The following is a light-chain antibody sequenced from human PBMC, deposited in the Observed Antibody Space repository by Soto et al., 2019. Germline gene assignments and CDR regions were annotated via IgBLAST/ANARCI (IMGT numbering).Light chain of an antibody. CDR3: QKYNSAPVFT. Sequence: DIQMTQSPSSLSASVGDRVTITCRASQGISNYLAWYQQKPGKVPKLLIYAASTLQSGVPSRFSGSGSGTEFTLTISSLQPEDVVTYYCQKYNSAPVFTFGPGTKVDIK. J-gene: IGKJ3*01. CDR2: AAS. CDR1: QGISNY. V-gene: IGKV1-27*01.